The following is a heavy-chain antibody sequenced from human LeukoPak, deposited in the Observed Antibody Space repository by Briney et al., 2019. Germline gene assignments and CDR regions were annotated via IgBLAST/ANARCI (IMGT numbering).Heavy chain of an antibody. CDR3: APVLRLLEWSAT. D-gene: IGHD3-3*01. V-gene: IGHV1-2*02. J-gene: IGHJ4*02. CDR1: GYTFTGYY. Sequence: ASVKVSCKASGYTFTGYYMHWVRQAPGQGLEWMGWINPNSGGTNYAQKFQGRVTITRHTSISTAYMGLSRLTSDATAVYYCAPVLRLLEWSATGGQGTLVTVSS. CDR2: INPNSGGT.